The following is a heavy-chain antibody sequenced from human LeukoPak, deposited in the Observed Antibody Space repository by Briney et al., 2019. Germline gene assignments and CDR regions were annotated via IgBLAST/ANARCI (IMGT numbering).Heavy chain of an antibody. V-gene: IGHV4-59*12. CDR1: GDSIRSYY. Sequence: PSETLSLTCTVSGDSIRSYYWSWIRQPPGKPLECIGYINYSGNTKYNPSLKTRVTISVDSSVNQFSLRLRSVTAADTAIYYCARVLRGVIPDGFDIWGQGTMVTVSP. D-gene: IGHD3-10*01. CDR2: INYSGNT. J-gene: IGHJ3*02. CDR3: ARVLRGVIPDGFDI.